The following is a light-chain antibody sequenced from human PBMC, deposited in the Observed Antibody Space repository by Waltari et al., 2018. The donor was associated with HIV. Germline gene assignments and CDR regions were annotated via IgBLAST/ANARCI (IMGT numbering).Light chain of an antibody. CDR2: KAS. CDR1: QSIGSW. V-gene: IGKV1-5*03. J-gene: IGKJ2*01. CDR3: QQYNSYSYT. Sequence: DIQMTQSPSTLSASVGDRVTLTCRASQSIGSWLAWYQQKPGKAPKLLIYKASSLESGGPSRFSGSGSGTEFTLTISSLQPDDFATYYCQQYNSYSYTFGQGTKLEIK.